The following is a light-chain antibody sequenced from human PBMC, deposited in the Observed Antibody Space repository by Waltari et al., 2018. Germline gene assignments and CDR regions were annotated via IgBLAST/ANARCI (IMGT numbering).Light chain of an antibody. J-gene: IGLJ2*01. V-gene: IGLV2-23*02. Sequence: QSALTQPATVSGSPGPSITISCTGTSSDVGTYTFVSWYQQHPGKAPKLMIYEVIKRPSGVSNRFSGSKSGNTASLTISGLQDEDEADYYCCSYAGTDTVIIFGGGTKVTVL. CDR1: SSDVGTYTF. CDR2: EVI. CDR3: CSYAGTDTVII.